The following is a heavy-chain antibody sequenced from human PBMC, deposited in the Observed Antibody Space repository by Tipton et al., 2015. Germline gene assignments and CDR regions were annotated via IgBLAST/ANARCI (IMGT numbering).Heavy chain of an antibody. J-gene: IGHJ6*02. CDR2: INHSGTT. V-gene: IGHV4-34*01. CDR3: ARDGRDFTMVHGRRRYGMDV. Sequence: GLVKPSETLSLTCAVYGGSLSGSYWGWIRQPPGQGLEWIGEINHSGTTNYNPSLKGRVAISIDTSKNQFSLKLSSVTAADTAVYFCARDGRDFTMVHGRRRYGMDVWGQGTTVTVSS. CDR1: GGSLSGSY. D-gene: IGHD3-10*01.